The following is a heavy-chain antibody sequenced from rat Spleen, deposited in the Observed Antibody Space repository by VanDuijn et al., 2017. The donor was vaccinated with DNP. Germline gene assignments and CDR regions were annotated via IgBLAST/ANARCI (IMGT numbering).Heavy chain of an antibody. CDR1: GFTFSDYN. D-gene: IGHD2-7*01. CDR2: ILYDGGST. CDR3: ARLLAGRSYYSDD. V-gene: IGHV5-7*01. Sequence: EVQLVESGGGLVQPGGSLKFSCAASGFTFSDYNMAWVRQPPKKGLEWVATILYDGGSTYYRDSVKGRFTISRDNAKSTLYLQMDSLRSEETATYYCARLLAGRSYYSDDWGQGVMVTVSS. J-gene: IGHJ2*01.